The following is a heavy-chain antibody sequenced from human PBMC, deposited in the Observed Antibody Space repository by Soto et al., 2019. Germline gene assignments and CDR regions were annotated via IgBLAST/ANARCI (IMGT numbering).Heavy chain of an antibody. D-gene: IGHD3-22*01. Sequence: SETLSLTCAVSGYSISSGYYWGWLRQPPGRGLEWIGGIYHGGSTYYNPSLNSRVTLSIDMTNNHASLILNSVTAADTAVYYCARVGPWVPYYYDSSPYTFENWFDPWGQGTLVTVSS. V-gene: IGHV4-38-2*01. CDR2: IYHGGST. CDR3: ARVGPWVPYYYDSSPYTFENWFDP. CDR1: GYSISSGYY. J-gene: IGHJ5*02.